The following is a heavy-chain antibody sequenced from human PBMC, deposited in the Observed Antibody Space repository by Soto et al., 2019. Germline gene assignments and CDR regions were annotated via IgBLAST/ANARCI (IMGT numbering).Heavy chain of an antibody. Sequence: QVQLQESGPGLVKPSETLSLTCTVSGGSISSYYWSWIRQPPGKGLEWIGYIYYSGSTNYNPSLKSRVTISVDTSKNQFSLKLSSVTAADTAVYYCARYYDFWSGYHRAFDIWGQGTMVTVSS. CDR2: IYYSGST. CDR1: GGSISSYY. J-gene: IGHJ3*02. CDR3: ARYYDFWSGYHRAFDI. V-gene: IGHV4-59*01. D-gene: IGHD3-3*01.